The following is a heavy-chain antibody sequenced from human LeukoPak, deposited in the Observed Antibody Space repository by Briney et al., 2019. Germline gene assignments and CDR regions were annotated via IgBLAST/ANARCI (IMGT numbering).Heavy chain of an antibody. J-gene: IGHJ4*02. V-gene: IGHV3-23*01. CDR1: GFTFSTYA. CDR2: IRGDGATK. Sequence: GGSLRLSCAASGFTFSTYAMTWVRQAPGKGLEWVSAIRGDGATKFYADSVKGRFTVSRDNSKNTVYLQMNSLRAEDTAVYYCAKDQSRDYFRGADYWGQGTLVTVSS. CDR3: AKDQSRDYFRGADY. D-gene: IGHD2/OR15-2a*01.